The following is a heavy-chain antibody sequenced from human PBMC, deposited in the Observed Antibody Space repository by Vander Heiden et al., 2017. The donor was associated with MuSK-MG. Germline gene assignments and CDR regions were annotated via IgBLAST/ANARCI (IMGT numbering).Heavy chain of an antibody. CDR1: GYSFTSYW. V-gene: IGHV5-51*01. CDR3: ARGSRGRSGWDDAFDI. D-gene: IGHD6-19*01. J-gene: IGHJ3*02. Sequence: EAQLVQSGAEVKKPGASLTISCKGSGYSFTSYWIGWGRQMPGKGLEWMGILYPADSDTRPSPSFHGQFTISADKSISTAYLQLSSLKTSDTALYYGARGSRGRSGWDDAFDIWGRGTMGTVS. CDR2: LYPADSDT.